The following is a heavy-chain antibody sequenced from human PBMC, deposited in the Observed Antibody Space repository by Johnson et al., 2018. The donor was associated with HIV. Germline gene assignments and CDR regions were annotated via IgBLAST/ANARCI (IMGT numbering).Heavy chain of an antibody. V-gene: IGHV3-7*01. CDR2: IKQDGSEK. Sequence: VQLVESGGGVVQPGGSLRLSCAAFGFTFSSYWMSWVRQAPGKGLEWVANIKQDGSEKYYVDSVKGRFTISRDNAKNSLYLQMNSLRAEDTAVYYCARDSKARFPTITMIDSFDIWGQGTMVTVSS. CDR1: GFTFSSYW. J-gene: IGHJ3*02. CDR3: ARDSKARFPTITMIDSFDI. D-gene: IGHD3-22*01.